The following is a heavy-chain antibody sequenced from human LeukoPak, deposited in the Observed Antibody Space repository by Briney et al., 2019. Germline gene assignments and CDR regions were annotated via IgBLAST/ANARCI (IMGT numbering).Heavy chain of an antibody. CDR3: ARQGRFYGDYVGGLSFDY. Sequence: SETLSLTCTVSGYSISSGYYWGWIRQPPGKGLEWIGSIYHSGSTYYNPSLKSRVTISVDTSKNQFSLKLSSVTAADTAVYYCARQGRFYGDYVGGLSFDYWGQGTLVTVSS. V-gene: IGHV4-38-2*02. CDR2: IYHSGST. J-gene: IGHJ4*02. D-gene: IGHD4-17*01. CDR1: GYSISSGYY.